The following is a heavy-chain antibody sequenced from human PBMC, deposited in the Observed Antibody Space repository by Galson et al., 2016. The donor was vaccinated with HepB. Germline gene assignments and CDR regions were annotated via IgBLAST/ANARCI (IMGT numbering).Heavy chain of an antibody. CDR3: ALRRDITPYRSSWFLDYYYYGMDV. CDR2: IYWDADK. Sequence: PALVKPTQTLTLTCTFSGFSLNTRGVGVGWIRQPPGKALEWLAVIYWDADKRYSPSLKSRLTITKDTSKNQVVLSMTNMDPVDTATYYCALRRDITPYRSSWFLDYYYYGMDVWGQGTTVTVSS. V-gene: IGHV2-5*02. CDR1: GFSLNTRGVG. J-gene: IGHJ6*02. D-gene: IGHD6-13*01.